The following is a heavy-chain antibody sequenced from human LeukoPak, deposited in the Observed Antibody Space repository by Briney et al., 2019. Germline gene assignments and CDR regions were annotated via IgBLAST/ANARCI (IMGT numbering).Heavy chain of an antibody. V-gene: IGHV1-2*02. CDR2: INPNSGGT. Sequence: GASVKVSCKASGYTFTGYDVHWVRQAPGQGLEWMGWINPNSGGTNYAQNFQGRVTMTRDTSISAAYMELSRLRSDDTAVYYCARDSGYGGNSIDYWGQGTLVTVPS. J-gene: IGHJ4*02. CDR3: ARDSGYGGNSIDY. CDR1: GYTFTGYD. D-gene: IGHD4-23*01.